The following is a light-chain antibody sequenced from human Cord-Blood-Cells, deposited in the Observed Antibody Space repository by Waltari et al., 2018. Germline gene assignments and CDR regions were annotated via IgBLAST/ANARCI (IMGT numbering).Light chain of an antibody. J-gene: IGKJ1*01. CDR3: QQSYSTPRT. V-gene: IGKV1-39*01. Sequence: DIQMTQSPSSLSASVGDRDTITCRASQSISSYLNWYQQKPGKAPKLLIYAASSLQSGVPSRFSGSGSGTDFTLTISSLQPEDFAMYYYQQSYSTPRTFGQGTKVEIK. CDR1: QSISSY. CDR2: AAS.